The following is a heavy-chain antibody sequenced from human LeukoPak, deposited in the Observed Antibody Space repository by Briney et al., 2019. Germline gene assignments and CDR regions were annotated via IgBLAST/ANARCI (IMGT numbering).Heavy chain of an antibody. D-gene: IGHD6-19*01. CDR3: ATSEPGIAVAL. CDR1: EFTFSSYA. J-gene: IGHJ4*02. CDR2: IYYDGSNK. Sequence: GGSLRLSCVAYEFTFSSYAMSWVRQAPGKGLEWVAIIYYDGSNKYYADSVKGRFTISKDTSKNTLYLQMNSLRAEDTAVYYCATSEPGIAVALWGQGTLVIVSS. V-gene: IGHV3-33*08.